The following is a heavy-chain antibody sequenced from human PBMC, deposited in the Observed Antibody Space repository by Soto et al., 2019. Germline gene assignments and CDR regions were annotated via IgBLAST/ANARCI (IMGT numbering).Heavy chain of an antibody. V-gene: IGHV4-31*03. D-gene: IGHD6-6*01. CDR2: IYYSGST. CDR1: GGSISSGGYY. J-gene: IGHJ6*02. CDR3: ARDSGPARPGLGYYYYGMDV. Sequence: QVQLQESGPGLVKPSQTLSLTCTVSGGSISSGGYYWSWIRQHQGKGLEWIGYIYYSGSTYYNPSLKSRVTISLDTSKNQFSLKLSSVTAADTAVYYCARDSGPARPGLGYYYYGMDVWGQGTTVTVSS.